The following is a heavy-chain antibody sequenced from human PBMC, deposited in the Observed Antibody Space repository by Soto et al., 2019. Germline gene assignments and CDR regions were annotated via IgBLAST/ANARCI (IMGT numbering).Heavy chain of an antibody. V-gene: IGHV4-61*01. J-gene: IGHJ4*02. CDR1: GGSVSSGSFH. Sequence: SETLSLACRVSGGSVSSGSFHWSWIRQPPGKGLQFIGSIFYNGTANYSPSLKNRVSISIDTSQSQFFLRLISVAAADTAVYYCARIGGWYDIDFWGQGSLVTVSS. CDR3: ARIGGWYDIDF. D-gene: IGHD6-19*01. CDR2: IFYNGTA.